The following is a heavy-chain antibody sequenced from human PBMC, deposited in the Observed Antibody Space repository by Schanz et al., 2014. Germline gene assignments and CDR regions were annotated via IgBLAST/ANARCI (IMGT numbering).Heavy chain of an antibody. D-gene: IGHD3-10*01. CDR3: ARRGVDGLDV. V-gene: IGHV3-7*01. CDR2: IKQDESER. CDR1: GFTFSTYW. J-gene: IGHJ6*02. Sequence: EVQLVESGGGLVQPGGSLRLSCAASGFTFSTYWMSWVRQAPGKGLEWVANIKQDESERSYVDSVKGRFTVSRDNAKNSLFLQMNSLRAEDTAVYYCARRGVDGLDVWGQGTTVTVSS.